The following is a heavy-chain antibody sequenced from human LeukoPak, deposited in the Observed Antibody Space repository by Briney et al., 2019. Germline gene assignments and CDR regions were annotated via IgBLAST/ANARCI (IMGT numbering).Heavy chain of an antibody. J-gene: IGHJ4*02. D-gene: IGHD3-10*01. CDR3: ATTRRLWFGEFD. CDR1: GGSISSGGYY. CDR2: IQYSGST. Sequence: LQTLSLTCTVSGGSISSGGYYWSWIRQHPGKGLEWIGYIQYSGSTYYNPSLKSRVTISLDTSKNQFSLKLSSVTAADTAVYYCATTRRLWFGEFDWGQGTLVTVSS. V-gene: IGHV4-31*03.